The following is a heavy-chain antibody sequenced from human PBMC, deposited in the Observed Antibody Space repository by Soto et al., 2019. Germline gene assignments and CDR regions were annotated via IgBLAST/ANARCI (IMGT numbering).Heavy chain of an antibody. Sequence: GGSLRLSCAVSGITVSSYYMSWVRQAAGKGLEWVSVIYAGTITYYADSVKGRFTIYRDNSKNTLNLEMNSLRVEDTAVYYCARIPYDNSGTIFDYWGQGTTVTVSS. CDR2: IYAGTIT. CDR3: ARIPYDNSGTIFDY. D-gene: IGHD3-22*01. CDR1: GITVSSYY. J-gene: IGHJ4*03. V-gene: IGHV3-53*01.